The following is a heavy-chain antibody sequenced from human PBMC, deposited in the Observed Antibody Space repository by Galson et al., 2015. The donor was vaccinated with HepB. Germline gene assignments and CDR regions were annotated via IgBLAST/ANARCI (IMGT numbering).Heavy chain of an antibody. Sequence: LRLSCAASGFTFSNSGIHWVRQAPGKGLEWVAIIRNDGSNQYYADSVKGRFTISRDNSSDTLYLQMSSLRVEDTAVYYCARGDFFHYYGMDVWGQGTTVTVSS. J-gene: IGHJ6*02. CDR1: GFTFSNSG. V-gene: IGHV3-33*08. CDR2: IRNDGSNQ. CDR3: ARGDFFHYYGMDV. D-gene: IGHD4-17*01.